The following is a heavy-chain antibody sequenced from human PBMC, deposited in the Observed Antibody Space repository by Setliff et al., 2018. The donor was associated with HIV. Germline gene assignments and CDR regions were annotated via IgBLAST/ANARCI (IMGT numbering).Heavy chain of an antibody. CDR3: ASLDGSESPYIYYYYMDV. CDR2: INYRGNT. Sequence: SLTCTVSGGSISTSRYYWGWIRQPPGKGLEWIGSINYRGNTYYNPSLKSRAAISVDTSKNQIPLKLSSVTAADTAVYYCASLDGSESPYIYYYYMDVWGKGTEVTVSS. V-gene: IGHV4-39*01. CDR1: GGSISTSRYY. J-gene: IGHJ6*03. D-gene: IGHD3-10*01.